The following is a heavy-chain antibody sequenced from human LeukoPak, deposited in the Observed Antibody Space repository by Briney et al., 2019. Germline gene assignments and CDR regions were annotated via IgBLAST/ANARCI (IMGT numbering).Heavy chain of an antibody. Sequence: GASVKASCKASGYTFTSYGISWVRQAPGQGLEWMGWISAYNGNTNYAQKLQGRVTMTTDTSTSTAYMELRSLRSDDTAVYYCARVGSLWFGESVLNWFDPWGQGTLVTVSS. CDR3: ARVGSLWFGESVLNWFDP. CDR1: GYTFTSYG. D-gene: IGHD3-10*01. V-gene: IGHV1-18*01. CDR2: ISAYNGNT. J-gene: IGHJ5*02.